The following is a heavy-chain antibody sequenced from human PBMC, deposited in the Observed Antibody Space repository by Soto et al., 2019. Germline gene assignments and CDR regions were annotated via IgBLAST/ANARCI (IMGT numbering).Heavy chain of an antibody. CDR3: ARAVGRITMVRGVTIIPYYFDY. CDR2: IKQDGSEK. Sequence: PGGSLRLSCAASGFTFSSYWMSWVRQAPGKGLEWVANIKQDGSEKYYVDSVKGRFTISRDNAKNSLYLQMNSLRAEDTAVYYCARAVGRITMVRGVTIIPYYFDYWGQGTLVTVSS. J-gene: IGHJ4*02. CDR1: GFTFSSYW. D-gene: IGHD3-10*01. V-gene: IGHV3-7*01.